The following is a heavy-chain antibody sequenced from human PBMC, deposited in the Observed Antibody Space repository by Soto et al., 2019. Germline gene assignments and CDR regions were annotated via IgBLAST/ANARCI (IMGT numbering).Heavy chain of an antibody. D-gene: IGHD1-1*01. J-gene: IGHJ6*02. CDR1: GYSFTSYW. CDR2: IDPSDSYS. V-gene: IGHV5-10-1*01. CDR3: ARHQVGNYYYGMDV. Sequence: GESLKISCKGSGYSFTSYWISWVRQMPGKGLEWMGRIDPSDSYSNYSPSFQGHVTISADKSISTAYLQWSSLKASDTAMYYCARHQVGNYYYGMDVWGQGTTVTVSS.